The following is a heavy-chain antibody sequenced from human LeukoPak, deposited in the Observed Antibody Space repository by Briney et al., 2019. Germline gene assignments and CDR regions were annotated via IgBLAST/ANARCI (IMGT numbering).Heavy chain of an antibody. V-gene: IGHV3-66*01. J-gene: IGHJ3*02. D-gene: IGHD1-14*01. CDR3: TREPRSDDGFDI. Sequence: GGSLRLSCSAFGVTLRRYYMSWVRQAPGKGLEWGSVIYSGGTTYYADSVKGRFTISRDNSKNTVYLQMNRLRAEDTAVYYCTREPRSDDGFDIWGQGTMVTVSS. CDR1: GVTLRRYY. CDR2: IYSGGTT.